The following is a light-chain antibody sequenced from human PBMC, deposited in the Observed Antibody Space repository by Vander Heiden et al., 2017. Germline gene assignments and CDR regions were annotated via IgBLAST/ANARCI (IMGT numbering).Light chain of an antibody. V-gene: IGKV3-15*01. CDR1: QSVSIN. J-gene: IGKJ1*01. Sequence: EIVMTQSPATLSVSPGERATLSCRASQSVSINLAIYGASTRATGIPARFSGSGSGTEFTLTISSLQSEDFAVYYCQQYNNWPRTFGQGTKVXIK. CDR3: QQYNNWPRT. CDR2: GAS.